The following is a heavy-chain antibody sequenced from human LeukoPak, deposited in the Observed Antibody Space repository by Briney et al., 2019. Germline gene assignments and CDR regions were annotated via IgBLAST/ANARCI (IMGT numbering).Heavy chain of an antibody. D-gene: IGHD1-1*01. CDR3: TRLGYGI. CDR2: IRSKPNFYAT. J-gene: IGHJ3*02. V-gene: IGHV3-73*01. Sequence: PGGSLKLSCAASGFTFSVSTIHWVRQASGKGLEWVGRIRSKPNFYATAYAATVKGRFTISRDDSKNTAYLQMNNVKAEDTAVYYCTRLGYGIWGRGTMVTVSS. CDR1: GFTFSVST.